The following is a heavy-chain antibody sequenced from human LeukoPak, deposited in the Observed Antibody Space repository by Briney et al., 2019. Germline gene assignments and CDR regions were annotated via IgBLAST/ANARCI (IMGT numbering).Heavy chain of an antibody. Sequence: GGSLRLSRAASGFTFSNYALSWGRQAPGKGVELVSAISGSGDSTYYADSVKGRFTISRDSSMETLYLQMNSLRAEDTATYFCAKRLSFGVAIGDFDYWGQGTLVTVSS. CDR2: ISGSGDST. CDR1: GFTFSNYA. J-gene: IGHJ4*02. D-gene: IGHD3-3*01. CDR3: AKRLSFGVAIGDFDY. V-gene: IGHV3-23*01.